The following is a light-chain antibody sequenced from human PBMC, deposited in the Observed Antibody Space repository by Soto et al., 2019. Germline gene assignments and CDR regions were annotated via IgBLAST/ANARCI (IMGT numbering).Light chain of an antibody. Sequence: QSVLTQPPSASGTPGQRVTISCSGSSSNIGINYVYWYQQLPGTAPKLLIYSNNQRPSGVPDRFSGSKSGTSASLAISGLRSEDEADYYCAAWDDSLSDVIFGGGTKLTVL. CDR3: AAWDDSLSDVI. CDR2: SNN. V-gene: IGLV1-47*02. CDR1: SSNIGINY. J-gene: IGLJ2*01.